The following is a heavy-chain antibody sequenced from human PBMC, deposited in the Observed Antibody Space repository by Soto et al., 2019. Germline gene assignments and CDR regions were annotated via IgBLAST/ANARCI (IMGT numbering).Heavy chain of an antibody. CDR1: GGSFSGYY. V-gene: IGHV4-34*01. D-gene: IGHD2-8*02. CDR3: ARGQSSLLLDC. Sequence: QVQLQQWGAGLLKPSETLSLTCAVYGGSFSGYYWSWIRQPPGKGLEWLGEINHSGSTNYNPSLTSRVIISVDTSKHQSSLKRSSVTAADTAVYYCARGQSSLLLDCWGQGVLVTVSS. CDR2: INHSGST. J-gene: IGHJ4*02.